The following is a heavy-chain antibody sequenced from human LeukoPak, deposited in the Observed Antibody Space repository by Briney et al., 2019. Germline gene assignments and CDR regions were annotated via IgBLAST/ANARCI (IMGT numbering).Heavy chain of an antibody. Sequence: PSETLSLTCTVSGGSISSYYWSWIRQPPGKGLEWLGYIYYSGSTNYNPSLKSRVTISVDTSKNQFSLKLSSVTAADTAVYYCARGVYGDYGRAFDIWGQGTMVTVSS. V-gene: IGHV4-59*01. CDR2: IYYSGST. CDR3: ARGVYGDYGRAFDI. CDR1: GGSISSYY. J-gene: IGHJ3*02. D-gene: IGHD4-17*01.